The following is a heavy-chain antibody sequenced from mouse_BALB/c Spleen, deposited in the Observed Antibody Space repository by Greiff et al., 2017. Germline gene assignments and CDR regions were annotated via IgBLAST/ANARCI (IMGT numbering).Heavy chain of an antibody. CDR2: IYPGSGNT. V-gene: IGHV1-77*01. CDR3: ARLNWDWGAMDY. Sequence: QVQLQQSGAELARPGASVKLSCKASGYTFTDYYINWVKQRTGQGLEWIGEIYPGSGNTYYNEKFKGKATLTADKSSSTAYMQLSSLTSEDSAVYFCARLNWDWGAMDYWGQGTSVTVSS. D-gene: IGHD4-1*01. CDR1: GYTFTDYY. J-gene: IGHJ4*01.